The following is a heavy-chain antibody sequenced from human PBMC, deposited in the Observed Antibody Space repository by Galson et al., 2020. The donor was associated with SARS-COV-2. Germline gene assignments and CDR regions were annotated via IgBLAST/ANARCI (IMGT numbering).Heavy chain of an antibody. Sequence: GGSLRLSCAASGFTFSSYAMHWVRQAPGKGLEWVAVISYDGSNKYYADSVKGRFTISRDNSKNTLYLQMNSLRAEDTAVYYCARGRTYYYDSSGYYYEYYFDYWGQGTLVTVSS. CDR1: GFTFSSYA. J-gene: IGHJ4*02. CDR2: ISYDGSNK. CDR3: ARGRTYYYDSSGYYYEYYFDY. D-gene: IGHD3-22*01. V-gene: IGHV3-30-3*01.